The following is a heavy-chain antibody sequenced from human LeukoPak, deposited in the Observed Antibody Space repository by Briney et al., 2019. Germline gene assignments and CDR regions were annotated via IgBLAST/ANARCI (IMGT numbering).Heavy chain of an antibody. CDR1: GFTFRSYW. J-gene: IGHJ4*02. CDR3: AKDISGAGLYYFDY. D-gene: IGHD1-20*01. CDR2: IKQDGSEK. Sequence: GGSLRLSCAASGFTFRSYWMSWVRQAPGKGLEWVANIKQDGSEKYYVDSAKGRFTISRDNAKNSLYLQMNSLRAEDTALYYCAKDISGAGLYYFDYWGQGTLVTVSS. V-gene: IGHV3-7*03.